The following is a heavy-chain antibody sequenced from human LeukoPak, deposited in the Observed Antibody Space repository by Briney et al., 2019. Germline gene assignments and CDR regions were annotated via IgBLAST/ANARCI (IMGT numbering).Heavy chain of an antibody. CDR2: IIPIFGTA. D-gene: IGHD3-16*01. CDR3: ARVAYVPSTDYWFDP. Sequence: SVKVSCKASGGTFGSYAISWVRQAPGQGLEWMGGIIPIFGTANYAQKFQGRVTITADESTSTAYMELSSLRPEDTAVYYCARVAYVPSTDYWFDPWGQGTLVTVSS. J-gene: IGHJ5*02. CDR1: GGTFGSYA. V-gene: IGHV1-69*13.